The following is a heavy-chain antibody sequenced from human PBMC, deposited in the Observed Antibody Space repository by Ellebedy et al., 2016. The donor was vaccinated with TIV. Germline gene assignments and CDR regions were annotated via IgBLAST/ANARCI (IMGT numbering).Heavy chain of an antibody. CDR2: ISAYNGNT. CDR1: GYTFTSYG. CDR3: ARDGGVVVAALDGSDAFDI. D-gene: IGHD2-15*01. J-gene: IGHJ3*02. V-gene: IGHV1-18*01. Sequence: ASVKVSCXASGYTFTSYGIRWVRQAPGQGLEWMGWISAYNGNTNYAQKLQGRVTMTTDTSTSTAYMELRSLRSDDTAVYYCARDGGVVVAALDGSDAFDIWGQGTMVTVSS.